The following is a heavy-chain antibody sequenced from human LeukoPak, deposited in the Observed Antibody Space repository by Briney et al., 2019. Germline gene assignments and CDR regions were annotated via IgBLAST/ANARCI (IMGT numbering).Heavy chain of an antibody. CDR2: ISSSGSSI. D-gene: IGHD3-10*01. CDR3: APYYYGSGSYSYGMDV. Sequence: GGSLRLSCAASGFNFRGYTMNWVRQAPGKGLEWVSCISSSGSSIYYAESVKGRFTISRDNARNSLYLQMDSLRAEDTALYYCAPYYYGSGSYSYGMDVWGQGTTVTVSS. V-gene: IGHV3-21*01. J-gene: IGHJ6*02. CDR1: GFNFRGYT.